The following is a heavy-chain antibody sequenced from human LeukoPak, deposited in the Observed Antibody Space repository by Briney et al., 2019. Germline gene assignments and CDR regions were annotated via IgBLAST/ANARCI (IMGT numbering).Heavy chain of an antibody. Sequence: ASVKVSCKASGYALSGLSIHWVRQSPGKGLEWMGGFEPEEGKTIYAQTFQGRLSMTEDTSTDTAFMELSTLESEDTAVYSCANEGDGFDLWGQGTMVTVSS. V-gene: IGHV1-24*01. CDR3: ANEGDGFDL. CDR1: GYALSGLS. J-gene: IGHJ3*01. CDR2: FEPEEGKT.